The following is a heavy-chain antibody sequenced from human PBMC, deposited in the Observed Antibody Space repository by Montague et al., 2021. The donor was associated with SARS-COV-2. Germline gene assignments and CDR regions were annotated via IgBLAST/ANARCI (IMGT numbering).Heavy chain of an antibody. CDR2: IHHSGNN. Sequence: SETLSLNCGVSGDSIISTNWWSWVRQPPGKGLEWIGEIHHSGNNNYNPSFKSRVTISVDQSKNQYSLELNFVTAADTALYYCLRAGGFDNSPPVWGQGVLVIVSS. CDR1: GDSIISTNW. CDR3: LRAGGFDNSPPV. D-gene: IGHD2/OR15-2a*01. J-gene: IGHJ4*02. V-gene: IGHV4-4*02.